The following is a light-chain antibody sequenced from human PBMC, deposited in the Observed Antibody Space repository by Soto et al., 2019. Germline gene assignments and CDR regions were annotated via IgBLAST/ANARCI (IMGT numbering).Light chain of an antibody. CDR2: SAS. Sequence: EIVMTQSPVTLSVSPGERATLSCTASQSVNNNVAWYQQKPGHTPRLLIYSASIGATGTPARFSGSGSGSDFTLTISGLENEDFAVYYCQQYDSSPPWAFGQGTRWIS. V-gene: IGKV3-15*01. CDR3: QQYDSSPPWA. J-gene: IGKJ1*01. CDR1: QSVNNN.